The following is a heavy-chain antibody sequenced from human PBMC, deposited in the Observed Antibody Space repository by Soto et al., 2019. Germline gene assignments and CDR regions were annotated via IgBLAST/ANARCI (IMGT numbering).Heavy chain of an antibody. CDR2: IYPGDSDT. V-gene: IGHV5-51*01. CDR3: ARRGYDSLTGYLPMDV. Sequence: GESLKISCKASGYSFTSYWIAWVRQTPGKGLEWMGIIYPGDSDTRYSPSFQGQVTISADKSISTAYLQWSSLKASDTAMYYCARRGYDSLTGYLPMDVWGQGTTVTVSS. CDR1: GYSFTSYW. J-gene: IGHJ6*02. D-gene: IGHD3-9*01.